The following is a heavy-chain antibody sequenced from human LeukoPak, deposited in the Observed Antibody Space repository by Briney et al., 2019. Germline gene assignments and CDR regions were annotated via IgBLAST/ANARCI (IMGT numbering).Heavy chain of an antibody. CDR1: GFTFSSYA. Sequence: PGGSLRLSCAASGFTFSSYAMSWVRQAPGKGLEWVSTISGSGGSTYYADSVKGRFTISRDNSKNTLYLQMNSLRAEDTAVYYCAKLGYCSSTSCGGFDYWGQGTLVTVSS. D-gene: IGHD2-2*01. CDR3: AKLGYCSSTSCGGFDY. CDR2: ISGSGGST. J-gene: IGHJ4*02. V-gene: IGHV3-23*01.